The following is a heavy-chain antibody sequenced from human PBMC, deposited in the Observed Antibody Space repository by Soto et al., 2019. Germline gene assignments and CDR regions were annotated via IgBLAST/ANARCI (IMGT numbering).Heavy chain of an antibody. CDR1: GFTFSDYY. V-gene: IGHV3-11*01. J-gene: IGHJ4*02. CDR2: ISSSGSTI. D-gene: IGHD3-16*02. CDR3: ARGDSSVAWNYDYVWGSYRYPFLFDY. Sequence: NPGGSLRLSCAASGFTFSDYYMSWIRQAPGKGLEWVSYISSSGSTIYYADSVKGRFTISRDNAKNSLYLQMNSLRAEDTAVYYCARGDSSVAWNYDYVWGSYRYPFLFDYWGQGTLVTVSS.